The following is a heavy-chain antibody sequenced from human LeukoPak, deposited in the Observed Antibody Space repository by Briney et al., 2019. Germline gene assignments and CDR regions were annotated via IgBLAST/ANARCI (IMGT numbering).Heavy chain of an antibody. D-gene: IGHD4-17*01. V-gene: IGHV3-7*01. CDR2: INQDGSEK. Sequence: PGGSLRLSCAASGFTFSSYWMSWVRQAPGKGLEWVANINQDGSEKYYVDSVKGRFTIFRDNAKNSLYLQMNSLRAEDTAVYYCASFDYGDYAGLGYFQHWGQGTLVTVSS. J-gene: IGHJ1*01. CDR3: ASFDYGDYAGLGYFQH. CDR1: GFTFSSYW.